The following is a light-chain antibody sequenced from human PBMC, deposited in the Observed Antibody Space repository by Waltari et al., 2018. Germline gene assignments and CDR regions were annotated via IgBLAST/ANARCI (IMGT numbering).Light chain of an antibody. CDR2: DAS. V-gene: IGKV3-20*01. CDR3: QNYVRLPAT. Sequence: IVLTQSPGTLSLSPGERATLACRASQCVGRSLAWYQQKPGQAPRLLIYDASRRATGIPDRFSGSGSGTDFSLTISRLEPEDFAVYYCQNYVRLPATFGQGTKVEI. J-gene: IGKJ1*01. CDR1: QCVGRS.